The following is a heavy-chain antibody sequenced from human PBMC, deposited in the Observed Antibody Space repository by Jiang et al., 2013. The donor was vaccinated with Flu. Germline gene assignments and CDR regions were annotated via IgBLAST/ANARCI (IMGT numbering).Heavy chain of an antibody. CDR1: GYTFTGYY. Sequence: GAEVKKPGASVKVSCKASGYTFTGYYMHWVRQAPGQGLEWMGWINPNSGGTNYAQKFQGRVTMTRDTSISTAYMELSRLRSDDTAVYYCARAQYSSSSRAPSYPQRILTSDYWGQGTLVTVSS. V-gene: IGHV1-2*02. CDR3: ARAQYSSSSRAPSYPQRILTSDY. D-gene: IGHD6-6*01. J-gene: IGHJ4*02. CDR2: INPNSGGT.